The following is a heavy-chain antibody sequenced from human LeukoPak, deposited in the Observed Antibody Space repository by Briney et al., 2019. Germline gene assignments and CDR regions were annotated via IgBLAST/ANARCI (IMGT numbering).Heavy chain of an antibody. D-gene: IGHD2-8*01. CDR3: ARDAEGVPWSSEY. Sequence: PGGSLRLSCAASGFIVSHNYMTWVRQAPGKGLEWVANIKQDGNEKYYVDSVKGRFIISRDNAKNSLYLQMNSLRAEDTAVYYCARDAEGVPWSSEYWGQGTLVTVSS. CDR2: IKQDGNEK. V-gene: IGHV3-7*01. J-gene: IGHJ4*02. CDR1: GFIVSHNY.